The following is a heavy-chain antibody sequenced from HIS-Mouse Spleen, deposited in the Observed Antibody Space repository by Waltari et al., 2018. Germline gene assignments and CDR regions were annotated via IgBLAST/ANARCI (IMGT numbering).Heavy chain of an antibody. Sequence: QVQLVQSGAEVKKPGTSGKVSCKASGYTSTGYYMPWVRQAPGQGLECMGWINPNSGGTNYAQKFQGRVTMTRDTSISTAYMELSRLRSDDTAVYYCARTTGANDYWGQGTLVTVSS. V-gene: IGHV1-2*02. D-gene: IGHD1-1*01. CDR3: ARTTGANDY. CDR1: GYTSTGYY. J-gene: IGHJ4*02. CDR2: INPNSGGT.